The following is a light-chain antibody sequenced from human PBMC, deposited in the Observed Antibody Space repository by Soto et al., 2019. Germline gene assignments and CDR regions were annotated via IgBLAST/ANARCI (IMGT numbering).Light chain of an antibody. V-gene: IGKV3-15*01. J-gene: IGKJ5*01. Sequence: VSPGESATLSCRASQSVRNNLAWYQHKPGQAPRLLIYYASTRATGIPARFSGSGSGTEFTLTISSLQSEDFALYYCQQYNDWPPITFGQGTRLEIK. CDR1: QSVRNN. CDR3: QQYNDWPPIT. CDR2: YAS.